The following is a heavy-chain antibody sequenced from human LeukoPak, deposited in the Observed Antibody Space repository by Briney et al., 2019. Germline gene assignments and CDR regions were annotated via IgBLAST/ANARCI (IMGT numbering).Heavy chain of an antibody. CDR1: GGSISSSSYY. CDR2: IYYSGST. CDR3: ARIAAAGFDY. J-gene: IGHJ4*02. Sequence: PSETLSLTCTGSGGSISSSSYYWGWIRQPPGKGLEWIGSIYYSGSTYYNPSLKSRVTISVDTSKNQFSLKLSSVTAADTAVYYCARIAAAGFDYWGQGTLVTVSS. V-gene: IGHV4-39*01. D-gene: IGHD6-13*01.